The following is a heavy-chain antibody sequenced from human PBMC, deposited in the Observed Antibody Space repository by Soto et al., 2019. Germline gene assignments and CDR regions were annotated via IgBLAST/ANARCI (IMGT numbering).Heavy chain of an antibody. Sequence: PGGSLRLSCAASGFTFSDYYMSWIRQAPGKGLEWVSYISTSGSTIYYADSVKGRFTISRDNAKNSLYLQMNSLRAEDTAVYYCARVRYYDSGSSINWFDPWAQGTLVTVSS. V-gene: IGHV3-11*01. CDR1: GFTFSDYY. D-gene: IGHD3-10*01. CDR3: ARVRYYDSGSSINWFDP. CDR2: ISTSGSTI. J-gene: IGHJ5*02.